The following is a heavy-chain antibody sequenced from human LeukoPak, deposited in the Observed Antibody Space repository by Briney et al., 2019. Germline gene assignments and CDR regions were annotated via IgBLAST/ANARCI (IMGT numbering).Heavy chain of an antibody. CDR1: GYTFTGYY. Sequence: ASVKVSCKASGYTFTGYYMHWVRQAPGQGLEWMGWINPNSGGTNYAQKFQGRVTMTRDTSISTAYMELSRLRSDDTAVYYCVREYCSSTSCYTSGFDPWGQGTLVTVSS. CDR3: VREYCSSTSCYTSGFDP. D-gene: IGHD2-2*02. J-gene: IGHJ5*02. CDR2: INPNSGGT. V-gene: IGHV1-2*02.